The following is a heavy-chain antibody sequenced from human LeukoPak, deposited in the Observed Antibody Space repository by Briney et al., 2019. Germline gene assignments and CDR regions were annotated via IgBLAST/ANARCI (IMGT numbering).Heavy chain of an antibody. Sequence: ASVKVSCKASGYTFTRYDVNWVRQATGQGLEWMGWMNPNTGNTGYAQRFQGRVTITRNTSISTAYMELSSLRSEDTAVYYCARGTRWVPIAARPDEKYYYYYMDVWGEGTTVTVSS. CDR3: ARGTRWVPIAARPDEKYYYYYMDV. V-gene: IGHV1-8*03. D-gene: IGHD6-6*01. CDR1: GYTFTRYD. J-gene: IGHJ6*03. CDR2: MNPNTGNT.